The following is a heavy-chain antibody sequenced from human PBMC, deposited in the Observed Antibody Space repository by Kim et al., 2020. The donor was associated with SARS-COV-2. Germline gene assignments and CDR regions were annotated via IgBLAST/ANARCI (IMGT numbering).Heavy chain of an antibody. V-gene: IGHV1-24*01. CDR2: FDPEDGET. CDR3: ATGPSIAAAGTKGWFDP. Sequence: ASVKVSCEVSGYTLTELSMHWVRQAPGKGLEWMGGFDPEDGETIYAQKFQGRVTMTEDTSTDTAYMELSSLRSEDTAVYYCATGPSIAAAGTKGWFDPWGQGTLVTVSS. CDR1: GYTLTELS. D-gene: IGHD6-13*01. J-gene: IGHJ5*02.